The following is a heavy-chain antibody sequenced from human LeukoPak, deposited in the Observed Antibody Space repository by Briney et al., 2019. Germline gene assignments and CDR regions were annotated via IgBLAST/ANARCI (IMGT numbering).Heavy chain of an antibody. CDR3: ARDLGKPAGDY. D-gene: IGHD6-13*01. J-gene: IGHJ4*02. V-gene: IGHV1-69*13. Sequence: EASVKVSCTASGGTFGIYAISWVRQAPGQGLEWMGGIIPIFGTANYAQKFQGRVTITADESTSTAYMELSSLRSEDTAVYYCARDLGKPAGDYWGQGTLVTVSS. CDR2: IIPIFGTA. CDR1: GGTFGIYA.